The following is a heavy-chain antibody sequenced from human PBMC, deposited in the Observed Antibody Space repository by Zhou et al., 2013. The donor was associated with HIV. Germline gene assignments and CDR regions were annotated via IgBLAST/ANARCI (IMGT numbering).Heavy chain of an antibody. J-gene: IGHJ2*01. CDR3: ARDRGDGYNNWFFDL. Sequence: QVQLQESGPGLVKPSETLSLTCTVSGGSIRSYYWTWIRQPAGKGLEWIGRIYTSGGTNYNPSLKSRVTMSVDTSKNQFSLKLTSVTAADTAVYYCARDRGDGYNNWFFDLWGLAPWSLSPQ. D-gene: IGHD5-12*01. CDR1: GGSIRSYY. CDR2: IYTSGGT. V-gene: IGHV4-4*07.